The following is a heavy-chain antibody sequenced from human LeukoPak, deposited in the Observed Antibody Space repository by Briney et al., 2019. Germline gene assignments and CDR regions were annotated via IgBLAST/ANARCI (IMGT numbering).Heavy chain of an antibody. V-gene: IGHV1-2*02. CDR3: ARGGCTNGVCYGLDAFDI. CDR2: INPNSGGT. Sequence: ASVKVSCKASGYTFTGYYMHWVRQALGQGLEWMGWINPNSGGTNYAQKFQGRVTMTRDTSISTAYMELSRLRSDDTAVYYCARGGCTNGVCYGLDAFDIWGQGTMVTVSS. J-gene: IGHJ3*02. CDR1: GYTFTGYY. D-gene: IGHD2-8*01.